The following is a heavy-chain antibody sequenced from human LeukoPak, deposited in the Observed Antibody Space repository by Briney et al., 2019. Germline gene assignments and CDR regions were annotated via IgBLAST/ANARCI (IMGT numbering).Heavy chain of an antibody. V-gene: IGHV3-9*01. CDR1: GFTFDDYA. J-gene: IGHJ6*02. CDR3: AKDVVAYYGMDV. CDR2: ISWNSGSI. D-gene: IGHD2-15*01. Sequence: GRSLRLSCAASGFTFDDYAMHWVRQAPGKGLEWVSGISWNSGSIGYADSVKGRFTISRDNAKNSLYLQMNSLRAKDTALYYCAKDVVAYYGMDVWGQGTTVTVSS.